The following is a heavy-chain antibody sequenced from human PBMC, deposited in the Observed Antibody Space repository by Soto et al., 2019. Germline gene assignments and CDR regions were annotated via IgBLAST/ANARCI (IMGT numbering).Heavy chain of an antibody. J-gene: IGHJ4*02. Sequence: SETLSLTCTVSVGSISSYYWSWIRQPPGKGLEWIGYIYYSGSTNYNPSLKSRVTISVDTSKNQFSLKLSSVTAADTAVYYCARAEKDYIWGSYRNYYFDYWGQGTLVTVSS. D-gene: IGHD3-16*02. CDR1: VGSISSYY. V-gene: IGHV4-59*01. CDR3: ARAEKDYIWGSYRNYYFDY. CDR2: IYYSGST.